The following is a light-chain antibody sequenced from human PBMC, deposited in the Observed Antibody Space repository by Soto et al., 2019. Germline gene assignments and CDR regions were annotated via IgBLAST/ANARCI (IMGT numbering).Light chain of an antibody. CDR2: GNT. Sequence: QSVLTQPPSVSGAPGQRVTISCTGSSSNIGANYDVRWYQHRPGTAPKLLIFGNTNRPSGVPDRFSGSKSGTSASLAITGLQAEDEGDYYCQSYDSTLSARDVFGTGTKVTVL. CDR3: QSYDSTLSARDV. V-gene: IGLV1-40*01. J-gene: IGLJ1*01. CDR1: SSNIGANYD.